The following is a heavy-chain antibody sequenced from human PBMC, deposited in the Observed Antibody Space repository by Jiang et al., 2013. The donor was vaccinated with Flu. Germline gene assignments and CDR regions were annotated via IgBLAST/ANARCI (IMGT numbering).Heavy chain of an antibody. J-gene: IGHJ4*02. CDR2: TYYRSKWYN. V-gene: IGHV6-1*01. Sequence: SPSRGLEWLGRTYYRSKWYNDYAVSVKSRITINPDTSKNQFSLQLNSVTPEDTAVYYCARDPRGYFDYWGQGTLVTVSS. D-gene: IGHD3-10*01. CDR3: ARDPRGYFDY.